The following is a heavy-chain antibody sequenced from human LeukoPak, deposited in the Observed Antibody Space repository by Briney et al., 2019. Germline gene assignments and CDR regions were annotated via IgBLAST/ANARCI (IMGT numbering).Heavy chain of an antibody. CDR3: AKGTYYYGSGTDPGDY. D-gene: IGHD3-10*01. J-gene: IGHJ4*02. CDR1: GFTFSSYG. Sequence: PGGSLRLSCAASGFTFSSYGMHWVRQAPGKGLEWVAFIRYDGSNKYYADSVKGRFTISRDNSKNTLYLQMNSLRAEDTAVYYCAKGTYYYGSGTDPGDYWGQGTLVTVSS. CDR2: IRYDGSNK. V-gene: IGHV3-30*02.